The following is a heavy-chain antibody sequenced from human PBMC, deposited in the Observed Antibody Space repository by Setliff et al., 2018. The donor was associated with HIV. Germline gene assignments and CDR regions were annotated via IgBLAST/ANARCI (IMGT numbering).Heavy chain of an antibody. J-gene: IGHJ2*01. CDR2: ISRGGRTK. CDR3: ARVPVMATITYWYFDL. CDR1: GGSIRSTDYY. D-gene: IGHD5-12*01. Sequence: LSLTCTVSGGSIRSTDYYWGWVRQPPGKGLEWISYISRGGRTKYYADSVKGRFTISRDNAKNSLYLQMNSLRAEDTTIYYCARVPVMATITYWYFDLWGRGTLVTVSS. V-gene: IGHV3-11*04.